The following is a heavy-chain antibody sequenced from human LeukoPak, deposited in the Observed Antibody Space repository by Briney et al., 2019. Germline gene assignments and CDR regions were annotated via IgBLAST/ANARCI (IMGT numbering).Heavy chain of an antibody. CDR2: ISYDGSNK. CDR3: AKVVDSSGWYPYYYYMDV. Sequence: SGGSLRLSCAASGFTFSSYGLHWVRQAPGKGLEWVAVISYDGSNKYYADSVKGRFTISRDNSKNTLYLQMNSLRAEDTAVYYCAKVVDSSGWYPYYYYMDVWGKGTTVTVSS. V-gene: IGHV3-30*18. CDR1: GFTFSSYG. J-gene: IGHJ6*03. D-gene: IGHD6-19*01.